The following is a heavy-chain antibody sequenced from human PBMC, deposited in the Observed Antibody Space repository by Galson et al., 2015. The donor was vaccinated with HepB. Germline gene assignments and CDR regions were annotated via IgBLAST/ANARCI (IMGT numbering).Heavy chain of an antibody. Sequence: SLRLSCAASGFTFSSCAMIWVRQAPGKGLEWVSAISASGGTTYYADSVKGRFTISRDNSKNTLYLQMNSLRAEDTAVYYCARSYDTSGYYQSDVNWFDPWGQGTLVTVSS. V-gene: IGHV3-23*01. CDR2: ISASGGTT. J-gene: IGHJ5*02. CDR1: GFTFSSCA. D-gene: IGHD3-22*01. CDR3: ARSYDTSGYYQSDVNWFDP.